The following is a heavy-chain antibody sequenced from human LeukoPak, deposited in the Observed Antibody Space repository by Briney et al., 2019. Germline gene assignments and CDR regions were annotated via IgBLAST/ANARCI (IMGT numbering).Heavy chain of an antibody. J-gene: IGHJ4*02. Sequence: SETLTLTCAVYGGSFSGYYWSWIRQPPGKGLEWIGRIYTGGSTYYNPSLKSRVTISEDTSKNQFSLKLSPVTAADTAVYYCARDVDIAMAYFDYWGQGTLVTVSS. CDR3: ARDVDIAMAYFDY. CDR1: GGSFSGYY. V-gene: IGHV4-4*08. CDR2: IYTGGST. D-gene: IGHD5-18*01.